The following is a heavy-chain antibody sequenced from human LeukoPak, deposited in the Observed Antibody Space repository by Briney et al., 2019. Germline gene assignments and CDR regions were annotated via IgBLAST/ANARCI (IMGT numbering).Heavy chain of an antibody. D-gene: IGHD3-10*01. J-gene: IGHJ6*03. Sequence: GGSLRLSCAASGFTVSSNEMSWVRQAPGKGLEWVSSISGGSTYYADSVKGRFTISRDNSKNTLYLQMNSLRAEDTAVYYCAKASGLMVRGTTYYMDVWGKGTTVTISS. CDR1: GFTVSSNE. V-gene: IGHV3-38-3*01. CDR2: ISGGST. CDR3: AKASGLMVRGTTYYMDV.